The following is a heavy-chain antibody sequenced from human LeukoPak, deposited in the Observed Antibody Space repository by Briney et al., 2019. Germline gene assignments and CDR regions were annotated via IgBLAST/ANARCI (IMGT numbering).Heavy chain of an antibody. V-gene: IGHV4-34*01. CDR2: INHSGST. CDR3: ARGVEWLFTHYYYYYMDV. J-gene: IGHJ6*03. CDR1: GGSFSGYY. Sequence: SETLSLTCAVYGGSFSGYYWSWIRQPPGKGLEWIGEINHSGSTNYNPSLKSRVTISVDTSKNQFSLKLSSVTAADTAVYYCARGVEWLFTHYYYYYMDVWGKGTTVTVSS. D-gene: IGHD3-3*01.